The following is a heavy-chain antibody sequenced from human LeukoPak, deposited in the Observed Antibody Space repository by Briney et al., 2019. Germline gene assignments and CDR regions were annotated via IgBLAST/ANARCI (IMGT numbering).Heavy chain of an antibody. D-gene: IGHD1-7*01. CDR3: ARESKGAMDLRELGAFDI. CDR2: SYDGVNK. V-gene: IGHV3-30*04. CDR1: GITFIIHP. Sequence: GGSLRLSCAASGITFIIHPMHTVRQAPCTGLKWLAVSYDGVNKYCADSMKGRFTISRDNFKNTVHLQMDSLRVEDTAVYYCARESKGAMDLRELGAFDIWGQGTMVTVST. J-gene: IGHJ3*02.